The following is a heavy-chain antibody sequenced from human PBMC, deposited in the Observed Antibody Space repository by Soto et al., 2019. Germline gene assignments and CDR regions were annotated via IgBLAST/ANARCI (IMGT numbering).Heavy chain of an antibody. V-gene: IGHV3-9*01. CDR3: ALSRRGAFDI. CDR2: ISWNSGSI. CDR1: GFTFDDYA. Sequence: GGSLRLSCSASGFTFDDYAMHWVRQAPGKGLEWVSGISWNSGSIGYADSVKGRFTISRDNAKNSLYLQMNSLRAEDTALYYCALSRRGAFDIWGQGTMVTVSS. D-gene: IGHD3-10*01. J-gene: IGHJ3*02.